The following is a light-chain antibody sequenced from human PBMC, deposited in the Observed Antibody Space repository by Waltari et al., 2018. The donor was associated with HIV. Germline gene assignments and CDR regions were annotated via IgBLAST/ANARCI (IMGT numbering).Light chain of an antibody. J-gene: IGLJ3*02. CDR3: VLYMGTGIWV. V-gene: IGLV8-61*01. CDR1: SGSVSTSYY. Sequence: QTVVTQEPSFSVSPGGTVTLTCGLSSGSVSTSYYPSWYQQTPGQAPSTLIHSTNTRSSGVPDRFSGSILGNKAALTITGAQEDDESDYYCVLYMGTGIWVFGGGTKLTVL. CDR2: STN.